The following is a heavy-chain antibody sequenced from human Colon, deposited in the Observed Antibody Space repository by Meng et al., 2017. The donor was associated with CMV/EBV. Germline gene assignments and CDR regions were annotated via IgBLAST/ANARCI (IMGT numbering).Heavy chain of an antibody. CDR1: GYTFTNFG. V-gene: IGHV1-18*01. Sequence: QFRGVQSGAEVMNPGSSVEVSCKTSGYTFTNFGISWVRQAPGQGLEWMAYISPYNGDTNYAQRFQGRVALTTDTSTSTVYMELGSLTSDDTAMYYCARELARGGYWGQGTLVTVSS. CDR2: ISPYNGDT. CDR3: ARELARGGY. J-gene: IGHJ4*02.